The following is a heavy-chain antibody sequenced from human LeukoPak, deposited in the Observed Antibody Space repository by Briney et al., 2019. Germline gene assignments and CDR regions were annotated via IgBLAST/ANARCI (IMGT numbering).Heavy chain of an antibody. Sequence: PGGSLRLSCAASGFTFSNYYMDWVRHAPGKGLDWVGRIKNKANSYTTQYAASVKGRFTISRDDSQNSLYLQMDSLKTEDTAVYYCAILYGGEAYSWFDPWGQGTLVTVSS. CDR1: GFTFSNYY. D-gene: IGHD4-23*01. CDR2: IKNKANSYTT. V-gene: IGHV3-72*01. CDR3: AILYGGEAYSWFDP. J-gene: IGHJ5*02.